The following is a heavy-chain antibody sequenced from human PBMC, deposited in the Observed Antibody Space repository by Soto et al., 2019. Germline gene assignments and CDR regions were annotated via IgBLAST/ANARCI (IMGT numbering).Heavy chain of an antibody. CDR1: GLSLSSREMA. CDR3: AHFNTSVLSPIEAFDL. V-gene: IGHV2-5*02. Sequence: QITLKESGPTLVKPTQTLTLTCSFSGLSLSSREMAVGWIRQPPGKALEWLTLVYWDDGERYRPSENNRLTISKDTSKNQVVLMMTNMDPVDTGTYYCAHFNTSVLSPIEAFDLWGQGTTVTVSS. D-gene: IGHD3-10*01. J-gene: IGHJ3*01. CDR2: VYWDDGE.